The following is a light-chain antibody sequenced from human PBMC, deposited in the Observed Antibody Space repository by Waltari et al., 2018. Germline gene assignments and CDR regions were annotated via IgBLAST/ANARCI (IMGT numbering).Light chain of an antibody. CDR3: QVWDSSSVT. Sequence: SYALTQAPSLSVSPGQTASISCSGDNLNYTYVYWYQQKAGQSPVLVIYQDTKRPSGIPERFSGSNSGNTATLTISGTQVMDEADYYCQVWDSSSVTFGAGTKVTVL. V-gene: IGLV3-1*01. CDR2: QDT. CDR1: NLNYTY. J-gene: IGLJ2*01.